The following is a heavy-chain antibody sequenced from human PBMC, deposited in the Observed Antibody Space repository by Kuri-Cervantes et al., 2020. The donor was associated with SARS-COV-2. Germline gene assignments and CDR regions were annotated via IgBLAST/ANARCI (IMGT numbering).Heavy chain of an antibody. CDR2: IIPIFGTA. CDR3: ARGGDSSGYYYYYYYYMDA. V-gene: IGHV1-69*05. CDR1: GGTFSSYA. Sequence: SVKVSCKASGGTFSSYAISWVRQAPGQGLEWMGGIIPIFGTANYAQKFQGRVTITTDESTSTAYMELSSLRSEDTAVYYCARGGDSSGYYYYYYYYMDAWGKGTTVTVSS. J-gene: IGHJ6*03. D-gene: IGHD3-22*01.